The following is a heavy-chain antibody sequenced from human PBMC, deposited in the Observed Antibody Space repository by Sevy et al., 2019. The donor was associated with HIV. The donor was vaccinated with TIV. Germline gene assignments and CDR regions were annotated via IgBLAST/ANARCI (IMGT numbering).Heavy chain of an antibody. CDR2: IYWDDDK. J-gene: IGHJ4*02. Sequence: SRPTLVKPTQTLTLTCTFSGFSLSTSGVGVGWIRQPPGKALEWLALIYWDDDKRYSPSLKSRLTITKDTSKNQVVLTMTNMDPVDTATYYCAHSFLQETSPYFDYWGQGTLVTVSS. CDR1: GFSLSTSGVG. V-gene: IGHV2-5*02. CDR3: AHSFLQETSPYFDY.